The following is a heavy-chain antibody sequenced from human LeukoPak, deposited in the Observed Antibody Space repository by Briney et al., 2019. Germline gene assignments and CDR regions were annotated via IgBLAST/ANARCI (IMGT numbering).Heavy chain of an antibody. CDR2: ISSGGTTI. V-gene: IGHV3-48*02. Sequence: GGSLRLSCAASGFTFSTSNMNWVRQAPGKGLEWVSYISSGGTTIYYADSVKGRFTISRDNAKNSLYLQMNSLIDEDTAVYYCARVRCSAGTCYYFDYWGQGTLVTVSS. CDR3: ARVRCSAGTCYYFDY. D-gene: IGHD2-15*01. CDR1: GFTFSTSN. J-gene: IGHJ4*02.